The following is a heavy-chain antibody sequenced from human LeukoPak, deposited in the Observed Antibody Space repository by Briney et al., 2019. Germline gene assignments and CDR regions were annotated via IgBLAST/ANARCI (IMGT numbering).Heavy chain of an antibody. V-gene: IGHV4-61*01. CDR2: IYYSGST. J-gene: IGHJ6*04. CDR3: ARDHRGGPSSPIRPPRNYYYYYGMDV. Sequence: PSETLSLTCTVSGGSVSSGSYYWSWIRQPPGKGLEWIGYIYYSGSTNYNPSLKSRVTISVDTSKNQFSLKLSSVTAADTAVYYCARDHRGGPSSPIRPPRNYYYYYGMDVWGKGTTVTVSS. D-gene: IGHD6-13*01. CDR1: GGSVSSGSYY.